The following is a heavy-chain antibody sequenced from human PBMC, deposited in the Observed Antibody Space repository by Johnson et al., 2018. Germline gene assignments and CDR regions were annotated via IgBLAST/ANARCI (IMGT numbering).Heavy chain of an antibody. CDR3: ARSRHYGDYAFDI. D-gene: IGHD4-17*01. Sequence: QVQLVQSGGGVVQPGRSLRLSCAASGFTFSSYGMHWVRQAPGKGLEWVAVIWYDGSNKYYADSVKGRFTISRDNSKNTLYLQMNSLRAEDTAVYYCARSRHYGDYAFDIWGQGTMVTVAS. CDR1: GFTFSSYG. J-gene: IGHJ3*02. V-gene: IGHV3-33*01. CDR2: IWYDGSNK.